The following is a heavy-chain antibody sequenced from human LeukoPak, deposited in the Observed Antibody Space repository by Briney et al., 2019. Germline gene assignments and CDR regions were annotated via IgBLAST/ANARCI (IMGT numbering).Heavy chain of an antibody. V-gene: IGHV3-23*01. CDR1: GFTFSIYA. D-gene: IGHD3-22*01. Sequence: GGSLRLSCAASGFTFSIYAMSWVRQSPGKGLEWVSAIISGGGSTYYADSLKGRFTISRDNSKHTLYLQMNSLRAEDTAVYYCAKIDYYDGSGVDYWGQGTLVTVSS. J-gene: IGHJ4*02. CDR3: AKIDYYDGSGVDY. CDR2: IISGGGST.